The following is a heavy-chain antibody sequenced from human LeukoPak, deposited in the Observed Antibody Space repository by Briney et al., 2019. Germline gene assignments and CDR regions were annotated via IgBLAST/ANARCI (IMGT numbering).Heavy chain of an antibody. J-gene: IGHJ5*02. CDR1: GFSFSSYW. V-gene: IGHV3-74*01. Sequence: GGSLRLSCAASGFSFSSYWMHWVRQAPGKGLVWVSRIKSDGSSTSYADSVKGRSTISRDNAKNTLYLQMNSLRAEDTAVYYCTRSDWFDPWGQGTLVTVSS. CDR3: TRSDWFDP. CDR2: IKSDGSST.